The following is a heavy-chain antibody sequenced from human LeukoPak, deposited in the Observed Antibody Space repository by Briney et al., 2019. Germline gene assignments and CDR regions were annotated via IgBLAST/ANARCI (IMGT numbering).Heavy chain of an antibody. CDR3: AKDGSPYDFWSGYYDPFDY. V-gene: IGHV3-23*01. CDR2: ISGSGGST. D-gene: IGHD3-3*01. J-gene: IGHJ4*02. CDR1: GFTFSSYA. Sequence: GGSLRLSCAASGFTFSSYAMSWVRQAPGKGLEWVSAISGSGGSTYYADSVKGRFTISRDNSKNTLYLQMNSLRAEDTAVYYCAKDGSPYDFWSGYYDPFDYWGQGTLATVSS.